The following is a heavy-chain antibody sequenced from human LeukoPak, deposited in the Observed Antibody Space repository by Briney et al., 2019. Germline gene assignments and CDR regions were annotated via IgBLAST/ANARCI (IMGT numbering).Heavy chain of an antibody. Sequence: SETLSLTCTVSGGSISSYYWSWIRQPPGEGLEWIGYIYYSGSTNYNPSLKSRVTISVDTSKNQFSLKLSSVTAADTAVYYCARSQYYYDSSGYYPSGNYYYYYGMDVWGQGTTVTVSS. CDR2: IYYSGST. CDR3: ARSQYYYDSSGYYPSGNYYYYYGMDV. CDR1: GGSISSYY. D-gene: IGHD3-22*01. J-gene: IGHJ6*02. V-gene: IGHV4-59*08.